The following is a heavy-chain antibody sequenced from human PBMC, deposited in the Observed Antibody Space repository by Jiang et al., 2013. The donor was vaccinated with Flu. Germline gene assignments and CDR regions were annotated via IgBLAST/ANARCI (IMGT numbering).Heavy chain of an antibody. CDR2: FIGMMI. J-gene: IGHJ4*02. Sequence: FSLSTSGVGVGWDPSAPRKGPGSGLHSFIGMMISATSPSLKNRLTITKDTSKNQVVLTMTNMDPVDTATYYCAHRRSPVNPVDYWGQGTLVTVSS. V-gene: IGHV2-5*02. CDR3: AHRRSPVNPVDY. D-gene: IGHD4-17*01. CDR1: FSLSTSGVG.